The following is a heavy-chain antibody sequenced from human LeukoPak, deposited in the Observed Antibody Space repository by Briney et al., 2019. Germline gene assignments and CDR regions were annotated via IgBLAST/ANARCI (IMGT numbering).Heavy chain of an antibody. D-gene: IGHD2-15*01. J-gene: IGHJ4*02. CDR1: GGSISSYY. V-gene: IGHV4-4*09. Sequence: SGTLSLTCTVSGGSISSYYWTWIRQPPGKGLEWIGNIHTSRSTNYSPSLKSRVTMSVDTSKNQFSLSLTSVTAADTAVYYCVRPGQSSWWVYFNYWGQGTVVTVSS. CDR2: IHTSRST. CDR3: VRPGQSSWWVYFNY.